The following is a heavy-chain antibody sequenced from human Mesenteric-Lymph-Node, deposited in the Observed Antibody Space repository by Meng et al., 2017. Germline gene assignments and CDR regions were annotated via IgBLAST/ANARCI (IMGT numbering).Heavy chain of an antibody. Sequence: ESLKISCTVSGGSISSGGYYWSWIRQPPGKGLEWIGYIYYSGSTNYNPSLKSRVTISVDTSKNQFSLKLSSVTAADTAVYYCARWAVVTGTDYWGQGTRVTVSS. CDR2: IYYSGST. D-gene: IGHD2-21*02. CDR3: ARWAVVTGTDY. CDR1: GGSISSGGYY. J-gene: IGHJ4*02. V-gene: IGHV4-61*08.